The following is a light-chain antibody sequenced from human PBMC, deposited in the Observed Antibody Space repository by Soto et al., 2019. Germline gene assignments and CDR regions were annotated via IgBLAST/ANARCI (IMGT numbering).Light chain of an antibody. V-gene: IGLV2-14*01. Sequence: QSALTQPASVSGSPGQSNTISCTGTSSDVGGYNYVSWYQHQPGKAPQVMIYEVSNRPSGVSNRFSGSKSGNTASLTISGLQAEDEADYYCSSYTISGTHLLFGGGTKVTVL. CDR2: EVS. CDR1: SSDVGGYNY. J-gene: IGLJ2*01. CDR3: SSYTISGTHLL.